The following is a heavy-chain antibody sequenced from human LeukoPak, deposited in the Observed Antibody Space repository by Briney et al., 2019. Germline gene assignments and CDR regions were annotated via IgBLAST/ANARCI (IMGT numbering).Heavy chain of an antibody. CDR1: GLTFSSYW. V-gene: IGHV3-7*04. CDR2: IKPDGSEK. CDR3: ARDDYGWGSHPY. D-gene: IGHD3-10*01. Sequence: PGGSLRLSCAGSGLTFSSYWMTWVRQAPGKGLEWVANIKPDGSEKAYVDSVKGRFTISRDNAKNSLYLQMNSLRAEDTAVYYCARDDYGWGSHPYWGQGNLVTVSS. J-gene: IGHJ4*02.